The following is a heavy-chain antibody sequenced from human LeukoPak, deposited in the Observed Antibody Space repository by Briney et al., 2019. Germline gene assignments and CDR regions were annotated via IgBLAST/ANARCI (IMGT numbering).Heavy chain of an antibody. V-gene: IGHV3-30*04. CDR2: ISYDGSNK. J-gene: IGHJ4*02. D-gene: IGHD3-22*01. Sequence: GGSLRLSCAASGFTFSSYAMHWVRQAPGKGLEWVAVISYDGSNKYYADSVKGRFTIARDNSKNTLYLQMNSLRAEDTAVYYCARDYYDSSGYYESDYWGQGTLVTVSS. CDR3: ARDYYDSSGYYESDY. CDR1: GFTFSSYA.